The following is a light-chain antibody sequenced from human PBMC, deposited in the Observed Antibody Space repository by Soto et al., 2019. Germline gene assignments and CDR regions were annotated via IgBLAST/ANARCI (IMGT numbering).Light chain of an antibody. V-gene: IGLV2-14*01. J-gene: IGLJ1*01. Sequence: QSALTQPASVSGSPGQSITISCTGTSSDVGGYNSVSWYQQHPGKAPKLMIYNVSNRPSGVSNRFSGSKSGNTASLTISGLQAEDEADYYCSSYTSSSTYVFGTGTKHTVL. CDR1: SSDVGGYNS. CDR2: NVS. CDR3: SSYTSSSTYV.